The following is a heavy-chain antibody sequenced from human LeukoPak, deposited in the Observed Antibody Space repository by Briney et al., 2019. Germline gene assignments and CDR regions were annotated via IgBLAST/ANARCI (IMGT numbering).Heavy chain of an antibody. J-gene: IGHJ4*02. V-gene: IGHV4-59*01. CDR1: GGSINSYY. D-gene: IGHD3-22*01. CDR3: ARGAPYYYDSSGYLFDY. CDR2: IYYSGST. Sequence: PSETLSLTCTVSGGSINSYYWSWIRQPPGKGLEWIGYIYYSGSTNYNPPLKSRVTISVDTSKNQFSLKLSSVTAADTAVYYCARGAPYYYDSSGYLFDYWGQGTLVTVSS.